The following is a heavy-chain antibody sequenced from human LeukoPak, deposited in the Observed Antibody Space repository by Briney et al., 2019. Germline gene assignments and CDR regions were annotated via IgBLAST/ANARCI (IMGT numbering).Heavy chain of an antibody. J-gene: IGHJ4*02. CDR1: GFSISSYY. V-gene: IGHV4-4*07. CDR2: IYTSGSS. CDR3: ARGNHDYGDLDY. D-gene: IGHD4-17*01. Sequence: SETLSLTCTVSGFSISSYYWSWIRQPAGKGLEWIGRIYTSGSSNYNPSLKSRVTISVDTSKNQFSLKLSSVTAADTAVYYCARGNHDYGDLDYWGQGTLVSVSS.